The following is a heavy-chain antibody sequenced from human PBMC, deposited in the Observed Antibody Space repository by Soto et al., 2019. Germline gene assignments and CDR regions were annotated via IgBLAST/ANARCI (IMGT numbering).Heavy chain of an antibody. CDR2: FNHSGEA. J-gene: IGHJ5*02. D-gene: IGHD3-3*01. CDR3: ARAEWFPRSWVDT. Sequence: PSVILSLTCRVYGGSFSTYYSIWGSPPPGKGLEWIGEFNHSGEATYNPSLQSRITISLDTSNSQFSLKLTSVTAADTAMYFCARAEWFPRSWVDTWGQGTLVTISS. V-gene: IGHV4-34*01. CDR1: GGSFSTYY.